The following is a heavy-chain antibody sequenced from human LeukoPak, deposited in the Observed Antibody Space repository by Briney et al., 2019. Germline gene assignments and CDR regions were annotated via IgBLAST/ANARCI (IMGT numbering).Heavy chain of an antibody. CDR3: AKDTATSLWYFEL. V-gene: IGHV3-23*01. J-gene: IGHJ2*01. Sequence: GGSLRLSCAASGFTFSTYAMSWVRQAPGEGLEWVSTFSASEGSTYYTDSVKGRFTISRDNSKNTLYLQPNSAGARDTVVYYCAKDTATSLWYFELWGRGALVTVSS. CDR2: FSASEGST. D-gene: IGHD5-18*01. CDR1: GFTFSTYA.